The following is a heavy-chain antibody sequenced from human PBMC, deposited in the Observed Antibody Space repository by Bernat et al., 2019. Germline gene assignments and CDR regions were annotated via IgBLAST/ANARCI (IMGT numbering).Heavy chain of an antibody. CDR2: SKGRTGGGTP. V-gene: IGHV3-15*01. CDR1: GFTLSDAW. CDR3: TWLGRDFDY. D-gene: IGHD6-19*01. Sequence: EVQLLESGGGVVKPGGSLRLSCAGSGFTLSDAWMSWVRQAPGKGLEWVGRSKGRTGGGTPDYAAPAKGRFTVSRDDSKNTMYLHMNSLTTEDTAVYYCTWLGRDFDYWGQGTQVTVSS. J-gene: IGHJ4*02.